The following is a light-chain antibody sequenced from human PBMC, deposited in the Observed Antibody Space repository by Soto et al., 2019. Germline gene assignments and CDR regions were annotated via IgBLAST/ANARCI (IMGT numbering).Light chain of an antibody. J-gene: IGLJ1*01. Sequence: QSVLTQPASVSGSPGQSITISCTGTSSDVGNNNYVSLYQHNPGRAPKVMICDVTNRPSGVSNRSSGSKSGNTASLTISGLQAEDEADYYCSSFTGSSYVFGTGTKVTVL. V-gene: IGLV2-14*03. CDR1: SSDVGNNNY. CDR3: SSFTGSSYV. CDR2: DVT.